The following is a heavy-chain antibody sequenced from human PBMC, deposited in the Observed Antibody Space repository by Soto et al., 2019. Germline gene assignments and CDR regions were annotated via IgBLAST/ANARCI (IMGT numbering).Heavy chain of an antibody. J-gene: IGHJ4*02. Sequence: SETLSFTCIVSNYSISSGYHWGWIRQPPGKGLEGIGTIYQSGNTYQNPSLKSRVILSIDTSKNQFSLNLRNVTAADTAVYYCVRGKVNFDFWGKGILVTVSS. CDR3: VRGKVNFDF. CDR2: IYQSGNT. CDR1: NYSISSGYH. V-gene: IGHV4-38-2*02.